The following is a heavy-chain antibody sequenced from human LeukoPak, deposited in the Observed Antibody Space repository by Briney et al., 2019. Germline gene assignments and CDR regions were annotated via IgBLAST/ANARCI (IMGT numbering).Heavy chain of an antibody. Sequence: PGGSLRLSCAASGFTFSSYWMSWVRQAPGKGLEWVANIKQDGSEKYYVDSVKGRFTISRDNAKNSLYLQMNSLRAEDTAVYYCARDPGPTVTKYNWFDPWGQGTLVTVSS. V-gene: IGHV3-7*01. J-gene: IGHJ5*02. CDR2: IKQDGSEK. CDR1: GFTFSSYW. D-gene: IGHD4-17*01. CDR3: ARDPGPTVTKYNWFDP.